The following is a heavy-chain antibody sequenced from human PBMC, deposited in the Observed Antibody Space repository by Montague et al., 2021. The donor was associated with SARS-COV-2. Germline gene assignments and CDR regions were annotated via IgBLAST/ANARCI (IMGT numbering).Heavy chain of an antibody. J-gene: IGHJ4*02. Sequence: SETLSLTCTAYGGSISSSSYYWVWIRQPPGKGLVWIGSIYYSGSTYYNPSLQSPVTIYVDTSKIQFSLELSSVTAADTAVYYCARHPLGYCSSTSCYVGWGQGTPVTVSS. CDR3: ARHPLGYCSSTSCYVG. V-gene: IGHV4-39*01. D-gene: IGHD2-2*01. CDR1: GGSISSSSYY. CDR2: IYYSGST.